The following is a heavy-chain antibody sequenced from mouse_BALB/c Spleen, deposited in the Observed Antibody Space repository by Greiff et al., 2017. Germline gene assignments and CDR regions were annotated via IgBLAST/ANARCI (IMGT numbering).Heavy chain of an antibody. J-gene: IGHJ2*01. CDR2: INPSSGYT. CDR3: ARSGYDYFDY. Sequence: VQLQQSGAELARPGASVKMSCKASGYTFTSDTMHWVKQRPGQGLEWIGYINPSSGYTNYNQKFKDKTTLTADKSSSTAYMQLSSLTSEDSAVYYCARSGYDYFDYWGQGTTLTVSS. V-gene: IGHV1-4*01. D-gene: IGHD2-2*01. CDR1: GYTFTSDT.